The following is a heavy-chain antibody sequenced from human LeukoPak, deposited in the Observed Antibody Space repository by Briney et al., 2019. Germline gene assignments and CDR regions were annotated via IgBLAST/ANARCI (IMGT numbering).Heavy chain of an antibody. CDR1: GFTFSNAW. D-gene: IGHD6-13*01. CDR3: TTSSGYSSSWHDY. J-gene: IGHJ4*02. V-gene: IGHV3-15*01. Sequence: GGSLRLSCAASGFTFSNAWMSWVRQAPGKGLEWVGRIKSKTDGGTTDYAAPVKGRFTIPRDDSKNTLYLQMNSLKTEDTAVYYCTTSSGYSSSWHDYWGQGTLVTVSS. CDR2: IKSKTDGGTT.